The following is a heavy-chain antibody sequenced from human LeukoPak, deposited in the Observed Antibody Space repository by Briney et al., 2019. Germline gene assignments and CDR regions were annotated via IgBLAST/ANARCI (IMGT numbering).Heavy chain of an antibody. D-gene: IGHD7-27*01. J-gene: IGHJ4*02. CDR3: ARDEIWAYDY. CDR1: RFTFSSYS. V-gene: IGHV3-48*02. CDR2: ISSSGSTI. Sequence: TGGSLRLSCAASRFTFSSYSMNWVRQAPGKGLEWVSYISSSGSTIYYADSVKGRFTISRDNAKNSLFLQMNSLRDDDTAVYFCARDEIWAYDYWGQGTLVTVSS.